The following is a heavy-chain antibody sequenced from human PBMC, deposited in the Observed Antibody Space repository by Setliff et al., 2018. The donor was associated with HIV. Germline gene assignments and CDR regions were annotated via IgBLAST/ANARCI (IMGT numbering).Heavy chain of an antibody. Sequence: SETLSLTCAVYGGSFNGYSWSWMRQPPGKGLEWIGEISRSGSTTYHPSLQSRLTISVDASKRHFSLKLSSVTAADTAVYYCARTMAVPATQPFDYWGQGTLVTVPQ. J-gene: IGHJ4*02. CDR3: ARTMAVPATQPFDY. CDR2: ISRSGST. V-gene: IGHV4-34*01. D-gene: IGHD2-15*01. CDR1: GGSFNGYS.